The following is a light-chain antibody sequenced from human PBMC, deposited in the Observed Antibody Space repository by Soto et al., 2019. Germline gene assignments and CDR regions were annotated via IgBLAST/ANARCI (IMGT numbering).Light chain of an antibody. J-gene: IGLJ1*01. CDR1: SSNIGSNA. CDR2: STN. V-gene: IGLV1-44*01. CDR3: SAYTVSRTYV. Sequence: QSVLTKPPSSSGSPGQTVTISCSGSSSNIGSNAVNWYQQLPGTAPTLLIYSTNEWPSGVPDRFSGSKSGNTASLTISGLQGEDEADYYCSAYTVSRTYVFGTGTKVPVL.